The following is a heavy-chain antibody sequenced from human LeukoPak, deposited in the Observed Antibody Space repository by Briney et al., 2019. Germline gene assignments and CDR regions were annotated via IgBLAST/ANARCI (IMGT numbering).Heavy chain of an antibody. D-gene: IGHD2-21*02. CDR3: AKVLVVTAIYFP. Sequence: GGSLRPSCAASGFTFSTYAMSWARQAPGKGLGWVSAISGSGGSTYYAVSLKGRFTISRENSKNTLYLQMNSLRAEDTAVYYCAKVLVVTAIYFPWGQGTLVTVSS. V-gene: IGHV3-23*01. CDR2: ISGSGGST. CDR1: GFTFSTYA. J-gene: IGHJ5*02.